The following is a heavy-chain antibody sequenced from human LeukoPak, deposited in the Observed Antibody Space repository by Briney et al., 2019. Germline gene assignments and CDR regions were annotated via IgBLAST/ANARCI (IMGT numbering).Heavy chain of an antibody. J-gene: IGHJ4*02. Sequence: PSETLSLTCTVSGGSIRSGSHYWAWIRQPPGKGLEWIGSIYYSGSTYYNPSLENRATISIDTSKNHFSLKLSSLSAADTSVYYCAKRDDRGGNLVDLWGQGTLVTVS. CDR3: AKRDDRGGNLVDL. V-gene: IGHV4-39*02. CDR1: GGSIRSGSHY. D-gene: IGHD3-22*01. CDR2: IYYSGST.